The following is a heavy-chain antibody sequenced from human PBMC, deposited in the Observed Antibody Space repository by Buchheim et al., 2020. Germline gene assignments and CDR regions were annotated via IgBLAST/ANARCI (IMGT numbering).Heavy chain of an antibody. D-gene: IGHD5-24*01. V-gene: IGHV3-7*04. CDR1: GFTFSIYW. Sequence: EVQLVESGGGLVQPGESLRLSCTASGFTFSIYWMSWVRQAPGKGLEWVANIKQDGSEKYYVDSVKGRFTISRDNTKNSLSLQMNSLRAEDTAVYYCARVGYNSEHFDCWGQGTL. CDR2: IKQDGSEK. J-gene: IGHJ4*02. CDR3: ARVGYNSEHFDC.